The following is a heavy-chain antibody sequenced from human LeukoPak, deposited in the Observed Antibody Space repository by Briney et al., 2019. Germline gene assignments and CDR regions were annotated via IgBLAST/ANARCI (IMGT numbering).Heavy chain of an antibody. D-gene: IGHD2-2*01. CDR2: ISSSSSYI. V-gene: IGHV3-21*01. CDR3: ARVHHIVVVPAALDY. J-gene: IGHJ4*02. CDR1: GFTFSSYS. Sequence: PGGSLRLSCAASGFTFSSYSMNWVRQSPGKGLEWVSSISSSSSYIYYADSVKGRFTISRDNAKNSLYLQMNSLRAEDTAVYYCARVHHIVVVPAALDYWGQGTLVTVSS.